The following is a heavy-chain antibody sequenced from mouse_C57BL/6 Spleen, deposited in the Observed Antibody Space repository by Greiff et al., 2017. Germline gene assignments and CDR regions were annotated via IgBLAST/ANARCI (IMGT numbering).Heavy chain of an antibody. CDR3: AREITWDPY. J-gene: IGHJ3*01. CDR2: INPNNGGT. CDR1: GYTFTDYY. D-gene: IGHD4-1*01. Sequence: EVQLQQSGPELVKPGASVKISCKAPGYTFTDYYMNWVKQSHGKSLEWIGDINPNNGGTSYNQKFKGKATLTVDKSSSTAYMELRSLTSEDSAVYYCAREITWDPYWGQGTLVTVSA. V-gene: IGHV1-26*01.